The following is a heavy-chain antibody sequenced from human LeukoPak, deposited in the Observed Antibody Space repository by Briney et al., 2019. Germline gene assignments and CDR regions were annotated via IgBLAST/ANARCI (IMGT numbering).Heavy chain of an antibody. V-gene: IGHV1-46*01. D-gene: IGHD1-26*01. CDR1: GYTFTSYY. J-gene: IGHJ4*02. CDR2: INPSGGST. CDR3: ARAQIVGATSGPFDY. Sequence: ASVKVSCKASGYTFTSYYIHWVRQAPGQGLEWMGIINPSGGSTTYAQKFQGRVAMTRDTSTSRVYMEVSSLRSEDTAVYYCARAQIVGATSGPFDYWGQGTLVTVSS.